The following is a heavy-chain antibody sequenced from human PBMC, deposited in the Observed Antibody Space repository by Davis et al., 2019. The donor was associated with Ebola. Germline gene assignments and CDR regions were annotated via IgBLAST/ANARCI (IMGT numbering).Heavy chain of an antibody. CDR1: GFTFSSYG. Sequence: GGSLRLSCAASGFTFSSYGMHWVRQAPGKGLEWVAVIWYDGSNKYYADSVKGRFTISRDNAKNSLYLQMNSLRAEDTAVYYCARDGLVLWFDPWGQGTLVTVSS. V-gene: IGHV3-33*01. CDR2: IWYDGSNK. CDR3: ARDGLVLWFDP. D-gene: IGHD6-6*01. J-gene: IGHJ5*02.